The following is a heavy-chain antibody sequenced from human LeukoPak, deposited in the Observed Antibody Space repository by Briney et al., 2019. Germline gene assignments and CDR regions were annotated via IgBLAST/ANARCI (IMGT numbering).Heavy chain of an antibody. CDR2: INPNSGGT. D-gene: IGHD3-10*01. CDR3: ARDPTGFRENLFDY. V-gene: IGHV1-2*02. CDR1: GYTLTELS. Sequence: ASVKVSCKVSGYTLTELSMHWVRQAPGQGLEWMGWINPNSGGTNYAQKFQGRVTMTRDTSISTAYMELSRLRSDDTAVYYCARDPTGFRENLFDYWGQGTLVTVSS. J-gene: IGHJ4*02.